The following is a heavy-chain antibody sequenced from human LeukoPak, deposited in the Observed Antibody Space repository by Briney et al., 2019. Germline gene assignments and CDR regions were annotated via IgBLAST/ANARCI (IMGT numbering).Heavy chain of an antibody. Sequence: GRSLRLSCAASGFTFSSYGMHWVRRAPGKGLEWVAVIWYDGSSKYYADSVKGRFTISRDNSKNTLYLQMNSLRAEDTAVYYCARDGITGTQLDYWGQGTLVTVSS. CDR1: GFTFSSYG. CDR3: ARDGITGTQLDY. V-gene: IGHV3-33*01. CDR2: IWYDGSSK. D-gene: IGHD1-20*01. J-gene: IGHJ4*02.